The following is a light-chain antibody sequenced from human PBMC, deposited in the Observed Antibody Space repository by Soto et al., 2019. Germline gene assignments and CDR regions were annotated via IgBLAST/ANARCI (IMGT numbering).Light chain of an antibody. CDR1: QEIRSS. J-gene: IGKJ3*01. CDR3: QQFKSYPIT. V-gene: IGKV1-13*02. CDR2: DAS. Sequence: AIQLTQSPSSLSASVGDKVTITCRASQEIRSSLAWYQQKPGTPPNLLIYDASSLQSGVPSRFSGSGSGTDFTLSITSLQPEDFATYYCQQFKSYPITFGPGTKVDI.